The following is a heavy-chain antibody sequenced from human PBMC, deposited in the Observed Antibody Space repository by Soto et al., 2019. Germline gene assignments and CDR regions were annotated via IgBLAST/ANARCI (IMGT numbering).Heavy chain of an antibody. D-gene: IGHD3-22*01. Sequence: SETLSLTCTVSGGSISSGGYYWSWIRQHPGKGLEWIGYIYYSGSTYYNPSLKSRVTISVDTSKNQFSLKLSSVTAADTAVYYCAREGYYDSSLDVWGQGTTVTAP. CDR3: AREGYYDSSLDV. J-gene: IGHJ6*02. CDR1: GGSISSGGYY. V-gene: IGHV4-31*03. CDR2: IYYSGST.